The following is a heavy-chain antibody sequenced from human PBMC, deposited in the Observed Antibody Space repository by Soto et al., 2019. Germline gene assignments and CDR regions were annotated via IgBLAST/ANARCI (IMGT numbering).Heavy chain of an antibody. Sequence: PGGSLRLSCAASGFTFSSYGMHWVRHAPGKGLEWVAVMWYDGTDKYYGESVKGRFTISRDNSENTLYLQMNSLRVEDTAVYYCARDATFGTKGGSFDIWGHGTLVTVSS. V-gene: IGHV3-33*01. J-gene: IGHJ3*02. CDR1: GFTFSSYG. D-gene: IGHD3-16*01. CDR3: ARDATFGTKGGSFDI. CDR2: MWYDGTDK.